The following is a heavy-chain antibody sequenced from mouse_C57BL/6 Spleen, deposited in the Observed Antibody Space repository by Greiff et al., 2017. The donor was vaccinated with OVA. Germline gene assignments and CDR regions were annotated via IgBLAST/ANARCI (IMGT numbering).Heavy chain of an antibody. CDR2: IYPRSGNT. CDR3: ARRGDYDAMDY. CDR1: GYTFTSYG. Sequence: VKLLESGAELARPGASVKLSCKASGYTFTSYGISWVKQGTGQGLEWIGEIYPRSGNTYYNEKFKGKATLTADKSSSTAYMELRSLTSEDSAVYFCARRGDYDAMDYWGQGTSVTVSS. J-gene: IGHJ4*01. V-gene: IGHV1-81*01.